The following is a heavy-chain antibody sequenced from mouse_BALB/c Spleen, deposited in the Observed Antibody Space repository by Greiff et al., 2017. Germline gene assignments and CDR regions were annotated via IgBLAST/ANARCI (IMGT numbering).Heavy chain of an antibody. CDR1: GFTFSSYT. V-gene: IGHV5-12-2*01. J-gene: IGHJ2*01. D-gene: IGHD1-1*01. Sequence: EVKVVESGGGLVQPGGSLKLSCAASGFTFSSYTMSWVRQTPEKRLEWVAYISNGGGSTYYPDTVKGRFTISRDNAKNTLYLQMSSLKSEDTAMYYCARNYYGSSYDFDYWGQGTTLTVS. CDR3: ARNYYGSSYDFDY. CDR2: ISNGGGST.